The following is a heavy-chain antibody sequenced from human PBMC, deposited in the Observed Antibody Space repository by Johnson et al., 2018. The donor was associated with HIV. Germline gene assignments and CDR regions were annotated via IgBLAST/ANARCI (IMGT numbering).Heavy chain of an antibody. CDR3: ARAGSSSSGPRAFDI. Sequence: QMQLVASGGGLVQPGGSLRLSCAASGFTFITYWMSWVRQAPGKGLEWVAVISYDGSNKYYADSVKGRFTNSRDNSKNTLYLQMNSLRAEDTAVYYCARAGSSSSGPRAFDIWGQGTMVTVSS. CDR1: GFTFITYW. V-gene: IGHV3-30-3*01. J-gene: IGHJ3*02. CDR2: ISYDGSNK. D-gene: IGHD6-6*01.